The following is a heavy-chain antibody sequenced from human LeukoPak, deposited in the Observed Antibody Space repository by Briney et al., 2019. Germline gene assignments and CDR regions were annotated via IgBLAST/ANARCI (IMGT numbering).Heavy chain of an antibody. Sequence: PSETLSLTCTVSGGSISSSSYYWGWIRQPPGKGLEWIGSIYYSGSTYYNPSLKSRVTISVDTPKNQFSLKRSSVTAADTAVYHCSSGSYSEYFQHWGQGILVTVSS. CDR1: GGSISSSSYY. D-gene: IGHD3-10*01. CDR3: SSGSYSEYFQH. J-gene: IGHJ1*01. V-gene: IGHV4-39*01. CDR2: IYYSGST.